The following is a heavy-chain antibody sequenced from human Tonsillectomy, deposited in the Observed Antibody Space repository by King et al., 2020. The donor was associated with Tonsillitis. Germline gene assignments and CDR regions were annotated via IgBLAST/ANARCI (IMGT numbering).Heavy chain of an antibody. CDR3: AKATVLLWFGDGYWYFDL. V-gene: IGHV3-23*04. Sequence: VRLVESGGGLVQPGGSLRLSCAASGFTFSSYAMSWVRQAPGKGLEWVSAISGSGDSTYYADSVKGRFTISRDNSKNTLYLQMNSLRAEDTAVYYCAKATVLLWFGDGYWYFDLWGRGTLVSVSS. J-gene: IGHJ2*01. CDR1: GFTFSSYA. CDR2: ISGSGDST. D-gene: IGHD3-10*01.